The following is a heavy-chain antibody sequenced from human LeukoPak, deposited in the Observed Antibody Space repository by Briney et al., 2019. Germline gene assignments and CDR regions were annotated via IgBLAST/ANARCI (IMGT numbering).Heavy chain of an antibody. CDR1: GGTFSSYA. V-gene: IGHV1-69*04. CDR2: IIPIFGIA. CDR3: ARDQTRITGLFDY. D-gene: IGHD1-20*01. Sequence: SAKVSCKASGGTFSSYAISWVRQAPGQGLEWMGRIIPIFGIANYAQKFQGRVTITADKSTSTAYMELSSLRSEDTAVYYCARDQTRITGLFDYWGQGTLVTVSS. J-gene: IGHJ4*02.